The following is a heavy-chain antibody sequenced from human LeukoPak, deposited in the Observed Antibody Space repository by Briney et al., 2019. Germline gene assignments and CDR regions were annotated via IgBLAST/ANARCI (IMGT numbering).Heavy chain of an antibody. CDR3: ARLRHNLYGMDV. J-gene: IGHJ6*02. V-gene: IGHV1-46*01. Sequence: ASVKVSCKASGYTFTSYYMHWVRQAPGQGLEWMGIINPSGGSTSYAQKFQGRVTMTRDTSTSTAYMELSSLRSEDTAVYYCARLRHNLYGMDVWGQGTTVTVSS. CDR2: INPSGGST. CDR1: GYTFTSYY.